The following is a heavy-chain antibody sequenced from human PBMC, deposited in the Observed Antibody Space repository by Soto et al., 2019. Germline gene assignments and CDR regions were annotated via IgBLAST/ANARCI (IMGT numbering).Heavy chain of an antibody. J-gene: IGHJ4*02. CDR3: ARYSGSYPSYYFDY. Sequence: GSLRLSCAASGFTFNSYALGWVRQAPGKGLEWVSAISGSGGSTYYADSVKGRFTISRDNSKNTLYLQMNSLRAEDAAVYFCARYSGSYPSYYFDYWGQGTLVTVSS. V-gene: IGHV3-23*01. CDR1: GFTFNSYA. D-gene: IGHD1-26*01. CDR2: ISGSGGST.